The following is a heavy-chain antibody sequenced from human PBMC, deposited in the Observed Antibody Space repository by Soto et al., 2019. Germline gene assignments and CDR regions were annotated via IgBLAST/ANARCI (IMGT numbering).Heavy chain of an antibody. V-gene: IGHV4-39*01. J-gene: IGHJ5*02. CDR2: IYYSGST. CDR3: ARQHPQRLWFDP. Sequence: PSETLSLTCTVSGGSISSSSYYWGWIRQPPGKGLEWIGSIYYSGSTYYNPSLKSRVTISVDTSKNQFSLKLSSVTAADTAVYYCARQHPQRLWFDPWGQGTLVTVSS. CDR1: GGSISSSSYY.